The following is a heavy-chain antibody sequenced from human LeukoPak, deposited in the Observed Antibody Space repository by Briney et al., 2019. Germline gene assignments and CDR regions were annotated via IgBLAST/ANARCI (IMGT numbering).Heavy chain of an antibody. Sequence: GGSLRLSCAASGFTFDDYGMSWVRQAPGKGLEWVSGINWNGGSTVYADSVKGRFTISRDNAKNSLYLQMNSLRAEDTALYYCAREDCTNGVCPLDYYMDLRGKGTTVSVSS. J-gene: IGHJ6*03. D-gene: IGHD2-8*01. V-gene: IGHV3-20*04. CDR1: GFTFDDYG. CDR2: INWNGGST. CDR3: AREDCTNGVCPLDYYMDL.